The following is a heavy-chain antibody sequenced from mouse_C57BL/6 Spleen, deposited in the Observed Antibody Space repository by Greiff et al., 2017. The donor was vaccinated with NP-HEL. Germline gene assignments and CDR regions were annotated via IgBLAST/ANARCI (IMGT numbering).Heavy chain of an antibody. CDR2: IDPSDSYT. D-gene: IGHD2-1*01. J-gene: IGHJ4*01. CDR3: AYGNHGYAMDY. V-gene: IGHV1-50*01. Sequence: QVQLQQPGAELVKPGASVKLSCKASGYTFTSYWMQWVKQRPGQGLEWIGEIDPSDSYTNYNQKFKGKATLTVDTSSSTAYMQLSSLTSEDSAVYYCAYGNHGYAMDYWGQGTSVTVSS. CDR1: GYTFTSYW.